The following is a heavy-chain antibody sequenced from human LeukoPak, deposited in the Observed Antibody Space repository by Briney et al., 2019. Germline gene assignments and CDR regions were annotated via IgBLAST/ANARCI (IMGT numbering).Heavy chain of an antibody. CDR2: INHSGST. Sequence: PSETLSLTCAVYGGSFSGYYWSWIRQPPGKGLEWIGEINHSGSTNYNPSLKSRVTISVDTSKNQFSLKLNYVTAADTAVYYCASKDGYNLYDYWGQGTLVTVSS. V-gene: IGHV4-34*01. CDR3: ASKDGYNLYDY. D-gene: IGHD5-24*01. CDR1: GGSFSGYY. J-gene: IGHJ4*02.